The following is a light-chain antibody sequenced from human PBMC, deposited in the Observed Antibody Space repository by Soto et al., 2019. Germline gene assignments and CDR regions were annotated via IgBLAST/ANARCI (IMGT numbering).Light chain of an antibody. Sequence: SYELPEPPSGSVAPGQTARITCGGNNIVSKSVHWYQQKTGQSPVLVVYDETERPSGIPERFSGSSSGNTATLTVSRVEAGDEADYSCQVWDRSRDHYVFGTGTKVTVL. CDR3: QVWDRSRDHYV. CDR2: DET. J-gene: IGLJ1*01. CDR1: NIVSKS. V-gene: IGLV3-21*02.